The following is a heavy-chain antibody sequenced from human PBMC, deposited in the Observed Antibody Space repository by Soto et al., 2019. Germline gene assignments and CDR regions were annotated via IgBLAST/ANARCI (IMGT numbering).Heavy chain of an antibody. D-gene: IGHD3-22*01. CDR3: TRVVHYYDSSGSIDDAFDI. CDR1: GFTFGDYA. V-gene: IGHV3-49*04. J-gene: IGHJ3*02. Sequence: GSLRLSCTAAGFTFGDYAMSWVRQAPGKGLEWVGFIRSKAYGGTTEYAASVKGRFTISRDDSKSIAYLQMNSLKTEDTAVYYCTRVVHYYDSSGSIDDAFDIWGQGTMVTVSS. CDR2: IRSKAYGGTT.